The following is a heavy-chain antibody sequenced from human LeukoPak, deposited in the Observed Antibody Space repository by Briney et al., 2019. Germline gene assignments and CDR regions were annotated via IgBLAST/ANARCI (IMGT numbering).Heavy chain of an antibody. CDR2: ISGSGGST. Sequence: GGSLRLSCAASGFTFSSYGMSWVRQAPGKGLEWVSAISGSGGSTYYADSVKGRFTISRDNSKNTLYLRMNSLRAEDTAVYYCAKGHRGVSGYYFDYWGQGTLVTVSS. J-gene: IGHJ4*02. CDR1: GFTFSSYG. D-gene: IGHD3-10*01. V-gene: IGHV3-23*01. CDR3: AKGHRGVSGYYFDY.